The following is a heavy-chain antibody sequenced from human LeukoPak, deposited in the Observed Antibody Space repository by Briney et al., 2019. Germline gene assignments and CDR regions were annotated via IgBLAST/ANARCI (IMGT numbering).Heavy chain of an antibody. Sequence: GRSLRLSRAASGFTFSSYAMHWVRQAPGKGLEWVAVISYDGSNKYYADSVKGRFTISRDNSKNTLYLQMNSLRAEDTAVYYCAREGGGSSWGNYFDYWGQGTLVTVSS. CDR2: ISYDGSNK. CDR1: GFTFSSYA. V-gene: IGHV3-30*01. J-gene: IGHJ4*02. D-gene: IGHD6-6*01. CDR3: AREGGGSSWGNYFDY.